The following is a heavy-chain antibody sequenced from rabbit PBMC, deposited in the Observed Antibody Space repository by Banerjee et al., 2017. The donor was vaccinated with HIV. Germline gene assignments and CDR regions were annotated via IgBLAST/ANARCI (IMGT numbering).Heavy chain of an antibody. D-gene: IGHD2-1*01. CDR3: ATAMATMTMVMNL. J-gene: IGHJ4*01. CDR1: GIDFSSYG. CDR2: IYPNYGTK. V-gene: IGHV1S43*01. Sequence: QEQLVESGGGLVTLGGSLKLSCKASGIDFSSYGISWVRQAPGKGLEWIAYIYPNYGTKDYASWVNGRFTISRSSSLNTVDLKMTSLTAADTATYFCATAMATMTMVMNLWGPGTLVTVS.